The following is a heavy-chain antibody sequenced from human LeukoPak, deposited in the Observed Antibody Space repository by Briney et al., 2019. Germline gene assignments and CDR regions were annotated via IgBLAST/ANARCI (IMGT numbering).Heavy chain of an antibody. J-gene: IGHJ3*02. CDR1: GGSISSGSYY. CDR2: IYTSGST. CDR3: AGASHYYDSSSYYVDAFDI. V-gene: IGHV4-61*02. Sequence: SQTLSLTCTVSGGSISSGSYYWSWIRQPAGKGLEWIGRIYTSGSTNYNPSLKSRVTISVDTSKNQFSLKLSSVTAADTAVYYCAGASHYYDSSSYYVDAFDIWGQGTMVTVSS. D-gene: IGHD3-22*01.